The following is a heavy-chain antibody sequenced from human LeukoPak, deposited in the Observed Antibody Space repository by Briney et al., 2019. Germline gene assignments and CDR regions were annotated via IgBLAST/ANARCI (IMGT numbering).Heavy chain of an antibody. V-gene: IGHV4-59*08. CDR3: ATLWPYFDY. J-gene: IGHJ4*02. Sequence: PSETLSLTCTVSGGSISTYYWSWIRQPPGKGLEWIGYIYHSGNTNCNPSLKSRVTISVDTSKNQFSLKLSSVTAADTAVYYCATLWPYFDYWGQGTLVTVSS. D-gene: IGHD3-10*01. CDR2: IYHSGNT. CDR1: GGSISTYY.